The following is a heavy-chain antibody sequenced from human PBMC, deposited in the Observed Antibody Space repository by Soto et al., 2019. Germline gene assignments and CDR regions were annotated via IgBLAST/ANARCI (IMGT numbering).Heavy chain of an antibody. V-gene: IGHV4-30-2*01. J-gene: IGHJ4*02. CDR1: GGSIPSVGYS. CDR2: IHHGGGT. D-gene: IGHD7-27*01. CDR3: AGLTGYPHY. Sequence: QLQLQESGPGLLQPSQTLSLTCVVSGGSIPSVGYSWTWIRQPPGKGLEWIGYIHHGGGTSYNPALESRVTISIDRPRNQFSLNLNSVTAADTAVYYCAGLTGYPHYWGLVTLVTVFS.